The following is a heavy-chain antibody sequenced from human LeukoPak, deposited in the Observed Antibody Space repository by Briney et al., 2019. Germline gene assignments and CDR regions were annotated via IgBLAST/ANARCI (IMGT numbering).Heavy chain of an antibody. V-gene: IGHV1-2*02. J-gene: IGHJ4*02. D-gene: IGHD3-9*01. CDR1: GYNFSEYF. Sequence: ASVKVSCKASGYNFSEYFMHWVRQAPGQGLEWMGWINPNSGGTNYAQKFQGRATMTRDTSISTAYMELSRLRSDDTAVYYCASLSYYDILTGYQGDFDYWGQGTLVTVSS. CDR3: ASLSYYDILTGYQGDFDY. CDR2: INPNSGGT.